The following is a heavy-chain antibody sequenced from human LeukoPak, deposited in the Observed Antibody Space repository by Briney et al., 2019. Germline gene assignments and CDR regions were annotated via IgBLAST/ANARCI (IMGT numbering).Heavy chain of an antibody. J-gene: IGHJ4*02. V-gene: IGHV4-30-2*01. CDR2: IYHSGST. CDR1: GGSISSGGYS. CDR3: ARAYSSSWYNFDY. D-gene: IGHD6-13*01. Sequence: PSETLSLTCAVSGGSISSGGYSWSWIRQPPGKGLEWIGYIYHSGSTYYNPSLKSRVTISVDRSKNQFSLKLSSVTAADTAVYYCARAYSSSWYNFDYWGQGTLVTVSS.